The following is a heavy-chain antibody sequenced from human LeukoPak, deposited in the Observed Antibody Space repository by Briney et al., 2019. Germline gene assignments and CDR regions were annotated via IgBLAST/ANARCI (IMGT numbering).Heavy chain of an antibody. Sequence: SETLSLTCTVSGGSISSYYWSWIRQPPGEGLEWIGYIYYSGSTNYNPSLKSRVTISVDTSKNQFSLKLSSVTAADTAVYYCARVLASYWYFDLWGRGTLVTVSS. CDR1: GGSISSYY. CDR2: IYYSGST. D-gene: IGHD3-3*02. CDR3: ARVLASYWYFDL. J-gene: IGHJ2*01. V-gene: IGHV4-59*01.